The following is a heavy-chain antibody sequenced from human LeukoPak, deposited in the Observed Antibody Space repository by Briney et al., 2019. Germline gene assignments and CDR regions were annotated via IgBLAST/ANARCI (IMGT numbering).Heavy chain of an antibody. Sequence: GGSLRLSCAASGFTFSSYSMKCVRQAPGEGLEWVSSISSSSSYIYYADSVKGRFTTSRDNAKNPLYLQMNSLRAEDTAVYYCARDPRENGIVYAFDIWGQGTMVTVSS. CDR2: ISSSSSYI. J-gene: IGHJ3*02. CDR3: ARDPRENGIVYAFDI. CDR1: GFTFSSYS. D-gene: IGHD3-16*02. V-gene: IGHV3-21*01.